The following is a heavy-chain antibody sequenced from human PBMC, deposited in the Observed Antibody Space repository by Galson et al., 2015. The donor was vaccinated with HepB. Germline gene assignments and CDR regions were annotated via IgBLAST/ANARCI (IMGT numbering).Heavy chain of an antibody. CDR1: GYNFTSYW. J-gene: IGHJ6*02. CDR3: ARHGGSVDFWSAYPEDGMDV. D-gene: IGHD3-3*01. V-gene: IGHV5-10-1*01. Sequence: QSGAEVKKPGESLRISCKGSGYNFTSYWISWVRQMPGKGLEWMGRIDPSDSYTKYSPSFQGHVTISADKSVSTAYLQWSSLKASDTAIYYCARHGGSVDFWSAYPEDGMDVWGQGTTATVSS. CDR2: IDPSDSYT.